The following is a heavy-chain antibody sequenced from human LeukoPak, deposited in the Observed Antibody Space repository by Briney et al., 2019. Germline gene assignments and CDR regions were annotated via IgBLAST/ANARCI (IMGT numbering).Heavy chain of an antibody. V-gene: IGHV3-9*01. CDR2: ISWNSGSI. D-gene: IGHD6-6*01. CDR1: GFTFDDYA. J-gene: IGHJ5*01. Sequence: GRSLRLSCAASGFTFDDYAMHWVRQAPGKGLEWVSGISWNSGSIGYADSVKGRFTISRDNSKNTLYLQMNSLRAEDTAVYYCARPHSSSSNSDPFDSWGQGTLVTVSS. CDR3: ARPHSSSSNSDPFDS.